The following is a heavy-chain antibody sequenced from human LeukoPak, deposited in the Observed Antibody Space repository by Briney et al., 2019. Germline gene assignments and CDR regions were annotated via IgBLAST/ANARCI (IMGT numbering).Heavy chain of an antibody. CDR2: ISYDGSNK. J-gene: IGHJ3*02. D-gene: IGHD6-13*01. Sequence: GGSLRLSCAASGFTFSSYAMHWVRQAPGKGLEWVAVISYDGSNKYYADSVKGRFTISRDNSKNTLYLQMNSLRAEDTALYYCAKGAAAAGTGNAFDIWGQGTMVTVSS. V-gene: IGHV3-30*04. CDR3: AKGAAAAGTGNAFDI. CDR1: GFTFSSYA.